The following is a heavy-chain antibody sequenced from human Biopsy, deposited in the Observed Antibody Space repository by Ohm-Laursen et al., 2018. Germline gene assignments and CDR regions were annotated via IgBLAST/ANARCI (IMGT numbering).Heavy chain of an antibody. CDR2: INPSGSTT. CDR3: GRNTGWYGDLYYFDY. J-gene: IGHJ4*02. CDR1: GYTFTSYY. Sequence: ASVKVSCKASGYTFTSYYTHWVRQAPGQGLEWMGMINPSGSTTSYPQIFQGRVTMTRDTSKSTVYMELSSLRSADTAVYFCGRNTGWYGDLYYFDYWGQGTLVTVSS. V-gene: IGHV1-46*01. D-gene: IGHD6-19*01.